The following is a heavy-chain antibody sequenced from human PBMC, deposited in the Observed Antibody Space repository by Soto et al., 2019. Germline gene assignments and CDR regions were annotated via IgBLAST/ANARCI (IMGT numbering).Heavy chain of an antibody. Sequence: EGQLVESGGNLVRPGGSLRLSCEASGFVFSTYSMNWVRQAPGKGLEWISYISSTSGTIYYADSVKDRFTIFRDNAKNSLFLQMNGLRDDDTAVYYCANQKIRFSVAGTLYGLGVWGQGTTVTVSS. J-gene: IGHJ6*02. CDR2: ISSTSGTI. CDR3: ANQKIRFSVAGTLYGLGV. V-gene: IGHV3-48*02. CDR1: GFVFSTYS. D-gene: IGHD6-19*01.